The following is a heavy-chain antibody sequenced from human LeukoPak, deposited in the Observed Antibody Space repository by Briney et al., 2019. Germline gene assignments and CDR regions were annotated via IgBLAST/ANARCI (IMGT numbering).Heavy chain of an antibody. V-gene: IGHV3-7*02. CDR1: GFIFSSYW. J-gene: IGHJ3*02. CDR3: VSSGNYDRGGSAFDI. CDR2: IKQDGNEK. Sequence: GGSLRLSCAASGFIFSSYWMSWVRQAPGKGLEWVANIKQDGNEKYYVDSVKGRFTISRDNAKNPLYLQMNSLRAEDTAVYYCVSSGNYDRGGSAFDIWGQGQWSPSLQ. D-gene: IGHD3-10*01.